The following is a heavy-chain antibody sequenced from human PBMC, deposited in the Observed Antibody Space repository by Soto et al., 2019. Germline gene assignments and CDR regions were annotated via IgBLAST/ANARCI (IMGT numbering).Heavy chain of an antibody. Sequence: QVTLKESGPVLVKPTETLTLTCTVSGFSLSNARMGVSWIRQPPGKALEWLAHIFSNDKKSYSTSLKSRLTSSKDTSKCHVVRTMTNMEPVDTATYFCARKATYYYGSGSQTNWFDPWGQGTLVTVSS. D-gene: IGHD3-10*01. J-gene: IGHJ5*02. CDR1: GFSLSNARMG. V-gene: IGHV2-26*01. CDR3: ARKATYYYGSGSQTNWFDP. CDR2: IFSNDKK.